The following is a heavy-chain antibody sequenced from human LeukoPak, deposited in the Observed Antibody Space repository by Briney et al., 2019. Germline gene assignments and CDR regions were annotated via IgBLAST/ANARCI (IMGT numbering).Heavy chain of an antibody. CDR1: GFTVSSNY. Sequence: GGSLRLSCAASGFTVSSNYMSWVRQAPGKGLEWVANIKDDGGEKYYVDSVKGRFTISRDNTNNSLYLQLNSLTADDTAVYYCGVTVRRNPFDYWGQGTRVTVSS. CDR3: GVTVRRNPFDY. J-gene: IGHJ4*02. D-gene: IGHD4-23*01. V-gene: IGHV3-7*01. CDR2: IKDDGGEK.